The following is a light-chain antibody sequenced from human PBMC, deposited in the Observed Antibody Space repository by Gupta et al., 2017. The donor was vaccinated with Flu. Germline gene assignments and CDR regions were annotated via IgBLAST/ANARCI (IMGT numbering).Light chain of an antibody. CDR1: QNISTF. CDR3: QQSYITPLT. J-gene: IGKJ4*01. Sequence: DIQVTQSPSSLSVSVGDSVTITCRTSQNISTFLNWFQQKPGKAPHLLLYAVSSLQTGVPSRFGGGGSGTVFTLTIKRLQPEDFATYFCQQSYITPLTFGGGTKVEMK. V-gene: IGKV1-39*01. CDR2: AVS.